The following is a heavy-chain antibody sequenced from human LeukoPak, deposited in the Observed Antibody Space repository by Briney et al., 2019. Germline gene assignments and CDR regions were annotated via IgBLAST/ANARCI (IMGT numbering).Heavy chain of an antibody. CDR2: IKSKADGGTT. Sequence: KPGGSLRVSCAASGFTFTNAWMSWARQAPGKGLEWLGRIKSKADGGTTDYAAPVKGRFTISRDNSKNTLYLQMNSLRAEDTAVYYCASTSYDFWSGYPGKVYGMDVWGQGTTVTVSS. CDR3: ASTSYDFWSGYPGKVYGMDV. CDR1: GFTFTNAW. D-gene: IGHD3-3*01. J-gene: IGHJ6*02. V-gene: IGHV3-15*01.